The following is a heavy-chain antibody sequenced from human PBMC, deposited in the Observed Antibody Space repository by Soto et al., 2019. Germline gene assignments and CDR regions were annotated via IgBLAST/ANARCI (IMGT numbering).Heavy chain of an antibody. D-gene: IGHD3-3*01. CDR2: ISSYNGYT. CDR1: GYTFTNYG. Sequence: QVQLVQSGAEVKKPGASVKVSCKASGYTFTNYGITWVRQAPGQGLEWMGWISSYNGYTNYAQKLQGRVTMTTDISTTITYTEVRSLTSDDTAVYFCARYSRYDFLSDSTSPSYYFDYWGQGTLVTVSS. CDR3: ARYSRYDFLSDSTSPSYYFDY. J-gene: IGHJ4*02. V-gene: IGHV1-18*01.